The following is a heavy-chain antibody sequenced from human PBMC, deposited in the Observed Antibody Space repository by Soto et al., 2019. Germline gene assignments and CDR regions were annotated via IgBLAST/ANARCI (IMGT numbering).Heavy chain of an antibody. CDR3: SRGGVGATKLVVYDS. CDR1: GDSVSSNSAA. Sequence: PSQTLSLTCAISGDSVSSNSAAWDWIRQSPSRGLEWLGRTYYRSKWYNDYAVSVKSRITINPDTSKNQFSLQLNSVTPEDTAVYYYSRGGVGATKLVVYDSWGQGTKVNVPS. J-gene: IGHJ3*02. D-gene: IGHD1-26*01. CDR2: TYYRSKWYN. V-gene: IGHV6-1*01.